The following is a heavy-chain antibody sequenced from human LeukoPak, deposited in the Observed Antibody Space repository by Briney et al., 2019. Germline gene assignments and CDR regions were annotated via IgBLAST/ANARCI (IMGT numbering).Heavy chain of an antibody. CDR2: ISGSNTYI. J-gene: IGHJ4*02. CDR3: ARVAMGGAGADY. CDR1: GFTFSSYS. V-gene: IGHV3-21*01. Sequence: PGGSLRLSCAASGFTFSSYSMNWVRQAPGKGLEWASSISGSNTYIYYADSVKGRFTISRDNAKNSLYLQMNTLRAEDTAVYYCARVAMGGAGADYWGQGTLVTVSS. D-gene: IGHD5-18*01.